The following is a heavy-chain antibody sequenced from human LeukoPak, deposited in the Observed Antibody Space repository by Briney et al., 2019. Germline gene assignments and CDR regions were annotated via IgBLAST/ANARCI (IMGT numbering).Heavy chain of an antibody. D-gene: IGHD3-16*01. V-gene: IGHV3-15*01. J-gene: IGHJ4*02. CDR2: INRKTDGGTT. CDR3: TTDDYGY. Sequence: GGSLRLSCAASGFTFSNAWMSWVRQTPGKGLQWVGRINRKTDGGTTDYAAPVKGRFTISRDDSKNTLHLQMNSLKTEDTAVYYCTTDDYGYWGQGTLVTVSS. CDR1: GFTFSNAW.